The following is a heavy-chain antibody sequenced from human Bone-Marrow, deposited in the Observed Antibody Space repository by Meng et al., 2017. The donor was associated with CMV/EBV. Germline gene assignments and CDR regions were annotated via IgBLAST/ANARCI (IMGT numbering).Heavy chain of an antibody. J-gene: IGHJ5*02. D-gene: IGHD3-10*01. CDR3: ARESAGSGRNNWFDP. V-gene: IGHV4-59*01. CDR2: THYTGST. Sequence: ESLKISCTVSGGAISDFFWSWIRQPPGKGLEWIGFTHYTGSTKYNPSLMRRVTLSVDASKNQLSLSLTSVTAADTAVYYCARESAGSGRNNWFDPWGQGTLVTGSS. CDR1: GGAISDFF.